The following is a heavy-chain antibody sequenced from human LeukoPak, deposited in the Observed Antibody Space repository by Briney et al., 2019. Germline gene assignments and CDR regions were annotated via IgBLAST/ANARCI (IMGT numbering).Heavy chain of an antibody. D-gene: IGHD5-24*01. V-gene: IGHV1-2*02. CDR3: AGEGGGDGYNYHFDY. CDR2: INPNSGGT. J-gene: IGHJ4*02. CDR1: GYTFTSYY. Sequence: ASVKVSCKASGYTFTSYYMHWVRQAPGQGLEWMGWINPNSGGTNYAQKFQGRVTMTRDTSISTAYMELSRLRSDDTAVYYCAGEGGGDGYNYHFDYWGQGTLVTVSS.